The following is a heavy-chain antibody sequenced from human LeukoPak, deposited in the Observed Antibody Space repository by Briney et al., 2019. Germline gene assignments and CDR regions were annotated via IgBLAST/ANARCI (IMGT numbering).Heavy chain of an antibody. J-gene: IGHJ4*02. Sequence: PSETLSLTCTVSGGSISSSTYHWGWIRQSPGKGLEWIGSIYYSGSTYYNPSLKSRVTISVDTSKNQFSLKLNSVTAADTAVYYCASFGSGTYYNLDYWGQGTLVTVSS. CDR2: IYYSGST. V-gene: IGHV4-39*01. CDR3: ASFGSGTYYNLDY. CDR1: GGSISSSTYH. D-gene: IGHD3-10*01.